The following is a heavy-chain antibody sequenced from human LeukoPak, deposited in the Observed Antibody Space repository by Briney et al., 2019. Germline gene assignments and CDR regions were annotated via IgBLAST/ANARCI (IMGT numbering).Heavy chain of an antibody. V-gene: IGHV4-34*12. D-gene: IGHD6-13*01. J-gene: IGHJ6*03. CDR2: IMHTGST. CDR3: ARSIIAAAGTNYYMDV. CDR1: GYSLTNHY. Sequence: SETLSLTCAVYGYSLTNHYWIWIRQPPGKGLEWIGEIMHTGSTNYNPSLKSRVTISVDTSKNQFSLKLSSVTAADTAVYYCARSIIAAAGTNYYMDVWGKGTTVTVSS.